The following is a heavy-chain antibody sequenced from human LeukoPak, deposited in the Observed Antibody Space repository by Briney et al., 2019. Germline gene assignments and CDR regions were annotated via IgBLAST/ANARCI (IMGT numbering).Heavy chain of an antibody. CDR2: ISDSGDYT. CDR3: AKDTSIGKYCTNGVCSPFDY. D-gene: IGHD2-8*01. CDR1: GFTFSSYA. V-gene: IGHV3-23*01. J-gene: IGHJ4*02. Sequence: GGSLTLSCAGSGFTFSSYAMSWVRQAPGQGLEWVSVISDSGDYTSYADSVRGRFTISRNNSRNTLYLQMISLRPEDTAVYYCAKDTSIGKYCTNGVCSPFDYWGQGTLVTVSS.